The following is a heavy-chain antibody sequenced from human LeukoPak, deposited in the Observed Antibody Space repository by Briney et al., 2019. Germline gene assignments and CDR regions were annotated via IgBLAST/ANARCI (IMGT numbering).Heavy chain of an antibody. CDR1: GFTFSTYA. V-gene: IGHV3-23*01. CDR3: AKDRYYDILTGPDY. Sequence: GGSLRLSCAASGFTFSTYAMNWVRQAPGKGLEWVSVISGNSATTYYAGSVKGRFTISRDNSKNTLYLQMNSLRAEDTAVYYCAKDRYYDILTGPDYWGQGTLVTVSS. D-gene: IGHD3-9*01. CDR2: ISGNSATT. J-gene: IGHJ4*02.